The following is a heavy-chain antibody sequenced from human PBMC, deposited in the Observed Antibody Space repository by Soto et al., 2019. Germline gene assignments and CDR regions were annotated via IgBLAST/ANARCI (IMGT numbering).Heavy chain of an antibody. CDR2: VSGSGGNT. Sequence: EVQLLESGGGLVQPGGSLRLSCAASGFAFSSYAMAWVRQAPGKGLEWASGVSGSGGNTYYADSVKGRFSMSRDNSKNTLYLQMNSLRAEDAAVYYCARASYCTTTSCLEDVWGQGTTVSVSS. V-gene: IGHV3-23*01. CDR3: ARASYCTTTSCLEDV. CDR1: GFAFSSYA. D-gene: IGHD2-2*01. J-gene: IGHJ6*02.